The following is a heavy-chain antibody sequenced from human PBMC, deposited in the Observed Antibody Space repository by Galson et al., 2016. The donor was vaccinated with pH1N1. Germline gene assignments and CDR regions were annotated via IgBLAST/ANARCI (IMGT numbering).Heavy chain of an antibody. D-gene: IGHD3-16*01. CDR3: ARCNDDEAPDY. Sequence: ETLSLTCTVSGGSISSHYWSWIRQPPGKGLEWVAYIYYSGSTDYNPSLKSRVTISVDTSKNQFSLKLRSVTAADTAVYYCARCNDDEAPDYWGQGTLVTVSS. CDR2: IYYSGST. V-gene: IGHV4-59*11. J-gene: IGHJ4*02. CDR1: GGSISSHY.